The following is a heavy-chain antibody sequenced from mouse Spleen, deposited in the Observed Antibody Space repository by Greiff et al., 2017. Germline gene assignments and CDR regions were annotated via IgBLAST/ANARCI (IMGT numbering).Heavy chain of an antibody. CDR3: AFSSGYHVAWFAY. CDR1: GYTFTDYY. CDR2: INPNNGGT. V-gene: IGHV1-26*01. J-gene: IGHJ3*01. Sequence: EVQLQQSGPELVKPGASVKISCKASGYTFTDYYMNWVKQSHGKSLEWIGDINPNNGGTSYNQKFKGKATLTVDKSSSTAYMELRSLTSEDSAVYYCAFSSGYHVAWFAYWGQGTLVTVSA. D-gene: IGHD3-2*02.